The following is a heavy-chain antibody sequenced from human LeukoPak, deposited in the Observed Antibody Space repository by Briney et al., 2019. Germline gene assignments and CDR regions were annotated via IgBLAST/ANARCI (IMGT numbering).Heavy chain of an antibody. CDR1: AFTFSSYA. Sequence: PGGSLRLSCAASAFTFSSYAVSWVRQAPGKGLEWVSSISGSGGSTYSADSVKGRFTISRDNSKNTLYLQMNSLRAEDTALYYCAKDRSCTNDICHGDFDYWGQGTLVTVSS. V-gene: IGHV3-23*01. D-gene: IGHD2-8*01. J-gene: IGHJ4*02. CDR2: ISGSGGST. CDR3: AKDRSCTNDICHGDFDY.